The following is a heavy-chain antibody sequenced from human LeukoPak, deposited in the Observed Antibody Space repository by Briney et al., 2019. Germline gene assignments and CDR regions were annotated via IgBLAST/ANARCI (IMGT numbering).Heavy chain of an antibody. CDR3: ASYDFWSGYFDY. D-gene: IGHD3-3*01. V-gene: IGHV4-59*01. CDR1: GGSISSYY. Sequence: SETQSLTCTVSGGSISSYYWSWIRQPPGKGLEWIGYIYYSGSTNYNPSLKSRITISVDTSKNQFSLKLSSVTAADTAVYYCASYDFWSGYFDYWGQGTLVTVSS. J-gene: IGHJ4*02. CDR2: IYYSGST.